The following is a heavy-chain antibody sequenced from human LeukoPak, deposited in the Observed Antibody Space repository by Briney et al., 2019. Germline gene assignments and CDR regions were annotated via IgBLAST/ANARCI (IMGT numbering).Heavy chain of an antibody. Sequence: PSETLSLTCTVSGGSISSSSYYWGWIRQPPGKGLEWIGSIYYSGSTSYNPSLKSRVTISVDTSKNQFSLKLSSVIAADTAVYYCARTTEGYCSSASCFGFSYSYYMDVWGKGTTVTISS. J-gene: IGHJ6*03. D-gene: IGHD2-2*01. CDR1: GGSISSSSYY. V-gene: IGHV4-39*07. CDR3: ARTTEGYCSSASCFGFSYSYYMDV. CDR2: IYYSGST.